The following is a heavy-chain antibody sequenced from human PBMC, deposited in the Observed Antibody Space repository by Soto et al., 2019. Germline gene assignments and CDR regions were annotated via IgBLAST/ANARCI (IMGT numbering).Heavy chain of an antibody. CDR2: VYYTGST. CDR1: GDSISTFY. J-gene: IGHJ4*02. D-gene: IGHD3-22*01. CDR3: ARGRTVRNYADDSSDYFYFFDY. V-gene: IGHV4-59*01. Sequence: SETLSLTRTVSGDSISTFYWGWMRQSPGKELERIGYVYYTGSTNYNPSLKSRVTISVDRSKNQSSLKLTSANAADTAVYYCARGRTVRNYADDSSDYFYFFDYWGQGTQVTVSS.